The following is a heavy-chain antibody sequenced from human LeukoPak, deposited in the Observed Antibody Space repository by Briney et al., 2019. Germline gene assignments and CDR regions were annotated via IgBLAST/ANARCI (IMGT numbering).Heavy chain of an antibody. V-gene: IGHV4-59*01. J-gene: IGHJ3*02. CDR3: AREPRGYSYGYVGGAFDI. Sequence: SETLSLTCTVSGGSISSYYWSWIRQPPGKGLEWIGYIYYSGSTNYNPSLKSRVTISVDTSKNQFSLKLSSVTAADTAVYYCAREPRGYSYGYVGGAFDIWGQGTMVTVSS. D-gene: IGHD5-18*01. CDR1: GGSISSYY. CDR2: IYYSGST.